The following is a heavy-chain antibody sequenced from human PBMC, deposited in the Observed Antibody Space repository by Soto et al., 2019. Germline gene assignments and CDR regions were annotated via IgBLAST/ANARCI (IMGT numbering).Heavy chain of an antibody. D-gene: IGHD3-9*01. V-gene: IGHV3-33*08. Sequence: GGSLRLSCAASGFTFSSYAMHWVRQAPGKGLEWVAVIWSDGNNKYYADSVKGRFTISRDNSKKTLYLQMNSLRAEDTAVYYCARVFDTYYFDSWGQGNMVTVSS. J-gene: IGHJ4*02. CDR1: GFTFSSYA. CDR3: ARVFDTYYFDS. CDR2: IWSDGNNK.